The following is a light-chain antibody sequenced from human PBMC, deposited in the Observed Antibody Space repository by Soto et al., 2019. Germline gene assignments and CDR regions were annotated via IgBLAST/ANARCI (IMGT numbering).Light chain of an antibody. CDR1: QSISSY. CDR3: QQSYSTPA. CDR2: AAY. V-gene: IGKV1-39*01. Sequence: DIQMTQSPSSLSASVGDRVTITCRASQSISSYLNWYQQKPGKAPKLLIYAAYSLQSGVQSRFSGSGSGTDFTLTISSLQPEEFATYYCQQSYSTPAFGGGTKVEIK. J-gene: IGKJ4*01.